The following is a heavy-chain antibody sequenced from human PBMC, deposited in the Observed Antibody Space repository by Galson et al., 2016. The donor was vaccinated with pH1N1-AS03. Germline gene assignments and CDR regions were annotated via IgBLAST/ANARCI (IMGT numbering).Heavy chain of an antibody. CDR2: INYSGST. D-gene: IGHD3-22*01. CDR3: AGRRYYDGSGVFDY. V-gene: IGHV4-39*01. J-gene: IGHJ4*02. Sequence: SETLSLTCTVSGGSLSSSRYYWGWLRQPPGKGLEWIGSINYSGSTYYNPSLKSRVTISSDTSKNQFSLKLSSVTAADTAVYYCAGRRYYDGSGVFDYWGQGTLVTVSS. CDR1: GGSLSSSRYY.